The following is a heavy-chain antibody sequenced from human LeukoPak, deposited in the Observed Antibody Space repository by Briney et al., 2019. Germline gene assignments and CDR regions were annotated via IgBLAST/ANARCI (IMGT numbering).Heavy chain of an antibody. CDR2: INQDGSEK. D-gene: IGHD1-26*01. CDR1: GFTFSSYW. Sequence: GGSLRLSCAASGFTFSSYWMSWVRQAPGKGLEWVANINQDGSEKYYVDSVKGRFTTSRDNDKNSLCLQVNSLRAEDTAVYYCARESVGATYFDYWGQGTLVTVSS. V-gene: IGHV3-7*05. CDR3: ARESVGATYFDY. J-gene: IGHJ4*02.